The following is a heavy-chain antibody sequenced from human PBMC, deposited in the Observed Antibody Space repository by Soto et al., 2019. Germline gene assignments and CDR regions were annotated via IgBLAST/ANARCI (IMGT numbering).Heavy chain of an antibody. CDR1: GYTFTSYG. CDR2: ISAYSGNT. D-gene: IGHD2-2*01. CDR3: AREVDVVVVPAAFNWFDP. J-gene: IGHJ5*02. V-gene: IGHV1-18*01. Sequence: ASVKVSCKASGYTFTSYGISWVRQAPGQGLEWMGWISAYSGNTNYAQKLQGRVTMTTDTSTSTAYMELRSLRSDDTAVYYCAREVDVVVVPAAFNWFDPWGQGTLVTVSS.